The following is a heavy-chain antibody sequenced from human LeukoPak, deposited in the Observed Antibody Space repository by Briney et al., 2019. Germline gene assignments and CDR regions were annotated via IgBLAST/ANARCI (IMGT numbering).Heavy chain of an antibody. V-gene: IGHV5-51*01. CDR2: IYPGDSDT. CDR1: GYSFTSYW. J-gene: IGHJ6*03. D-gene: IGHD2-21*01. Sequence: GESLKISCKGSGYSFTSYWIGWVRQVPGKGLEWMGIIYPGDSDTRYSPSFQGQVTISADKSISTAYLQWSSLKASDTAMYYCARLSWWGYYYYYMDVWGKGTTVTVSS. CDR3: ARLSWWGYYYYYMDV.